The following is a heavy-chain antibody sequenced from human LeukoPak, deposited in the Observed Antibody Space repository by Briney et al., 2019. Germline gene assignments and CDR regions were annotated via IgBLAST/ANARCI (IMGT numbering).Heavy chain of an antibody. CDR1: GFTVSSYY. D-gene: IGHD2-15*01. V-gene: IGHV3-53*01. CDR3: ARRVATPPYYYYYYMDV. CDR2: IYSGGRT. Sequence: PGGSLRLSCAASGFTVSSYYMSWVRQAPGKGLEWVSVIYSGGRTYYADSVKGRFTISRDNSKNTLYLQMNSLRAEDTAVYYCARRVATPPYYYYYYMDVWGKGTTVTVSS. J-gene: IGHJ6*03.